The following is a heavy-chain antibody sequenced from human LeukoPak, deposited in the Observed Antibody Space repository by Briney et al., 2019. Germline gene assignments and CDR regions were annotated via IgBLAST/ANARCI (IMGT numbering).Heavy chain of an antibody. D-gene: IGHD3-3*01. CDR2: ISSSSSYI. CDR1: GFTFSSYS. V-gene: IGHV3-21*01. Sequence: GGSLRLSCAASGFTFSSYSMNWVRQAPGKGLEWVSSISSSSSYIYYADSVKGRFTISRDNAKNSLYLQMNSLRAEDTAVYYCARGYYDFSSGYSEPYYFDYWGQGTLVTVSS. CDR3: ARGYYDFSSGYSEPYYFDY. J-gene: IGHJ4*02.